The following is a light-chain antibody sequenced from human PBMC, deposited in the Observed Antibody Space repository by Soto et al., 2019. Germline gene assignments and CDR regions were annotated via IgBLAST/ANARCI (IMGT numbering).Light chain of an antibody. Sequence: EIVLTQSPGTLSLSPGERATLSCRASQRVTSNYLAWYQQKPGQAPSRLIYGAFHRAGGIPDRFSGSASGTDFTLTISRLEPEDFAVYYCQQYGSSPRTFGQGTKVDIK. V-gene: IGKV3-20*01. J-gene: IGKJ1*01. CDR2: GAF. CDR3: QQYGSSPRT. CDR1: QRVTSNY.